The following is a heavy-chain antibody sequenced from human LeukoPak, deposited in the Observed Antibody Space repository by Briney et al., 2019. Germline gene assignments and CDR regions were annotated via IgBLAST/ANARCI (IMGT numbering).Heavy chain of an antibody. D-gene: IGHD4-11*01. J-gene: IGHJ4*02. Sequence: SETLSLTCTVSGGSISSYSWSWIRQPAGKGLEWIGRIYASGSTSYNPSLKSRVTMSVDTSKNQFSLKLSSVTAADTAVYYCASNGVTSGPFDDWGQGTLVTVSS. V-gene: IGHV4-4*07. CDR2: IYASGST. CDR3: ASNGVTSGPFDD. CDR1: GGSISSYS.